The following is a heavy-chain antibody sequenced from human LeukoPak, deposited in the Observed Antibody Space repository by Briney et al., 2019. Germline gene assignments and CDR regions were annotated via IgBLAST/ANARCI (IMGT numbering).Heavy chain of an antibody. V-gene: IGHV3-23*01. CDR1: GFTFSSSA. J-gene: IGHJ4*02. CDR2: ISASGGST. CDR3: AKYSGYYFDY. D-gene: IGHD3-22*01. Sequence: PGGSLRLSCAASGFTFSSSAMSWVRQVPGKGLEWVSGISASGGSTSYADSVKGRFTISRDNSKNTLYLQMNSLRAEDTAVYYCAKYSGYYFDYWGQGTLVTVSS.